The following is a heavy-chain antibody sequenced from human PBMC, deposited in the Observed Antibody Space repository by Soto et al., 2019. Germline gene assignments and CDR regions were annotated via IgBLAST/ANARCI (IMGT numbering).Heavy chain of an antibody. J-gene: IGHJ6*03. CDR3: AKDGWDSSSWYVGVYYYYYYMDV. V-gene: IGHV3-23*01. CDR2: ISGSGGST. Sequence: EVQLLESGGGLVQPGGSLRLSCAASGFTFSSYAMSWVRQAPGKGLEWVSAISGSGGSTYYADSVKGRFTSSRDNSKNTLYLQMNSLRAEDTAVYYCAKDGWDSSSWYVGVYYYYYYMDVWGKGTTVTVSS. D-gene: IGHD6-13*01. CDR1: GFTFSSYA.